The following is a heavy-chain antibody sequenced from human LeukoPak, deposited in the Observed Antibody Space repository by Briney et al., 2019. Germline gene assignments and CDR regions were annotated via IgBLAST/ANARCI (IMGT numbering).Heavy chain of an antibody. Sequence: SETLSLTCTVSGGSVSSGSYYWSWIRQPPGKGLEWLGEINHSGSTNYNPSLKSRVTISVDTSKKQFSLKLSSVTAADTAVYYCVTYYFDSSGPKKNYWGQGTLVTVSS. CDR1: GGSVSSGSYY. J-gene: IGHJ4*02. D-gene: IGHD3-22*01. V-gene: IGHV4-39*07. CDR2: INHSGST. CDR3: VTYYFDSSGPKKNY.